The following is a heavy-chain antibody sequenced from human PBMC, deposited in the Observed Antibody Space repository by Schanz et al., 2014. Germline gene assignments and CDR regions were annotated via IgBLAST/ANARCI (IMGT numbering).Heavy chain of an antibody. J-gene: IGHJ4*02. CDR1: GFTFNSYA. CDR2: IDGKSTTV. Sequence: EVQLLESGGGLVQPGGSLRLSCAASGFTFNSYAMTWVRQAPGKGLEWLSYIDGKSTTVYYADSVKGRFTISRDNSKNTLYLHMNTLRSEDTAVYYCAKDSTHIDIVLVPTAIDYWGQGTLVTVSS. D-gene: IGHD2-2*01. CDR3: AKDSTHIDIVLVPTAIDY. V-gene: IGHV3-48*01.